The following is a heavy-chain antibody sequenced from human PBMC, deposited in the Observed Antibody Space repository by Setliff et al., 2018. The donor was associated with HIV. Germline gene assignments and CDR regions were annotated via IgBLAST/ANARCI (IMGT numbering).Heavy chain of an antibody. Sequence: QPGGSLRLSCAASGFTFSSYAMHWVRQAPGKGLEWVAVISYDGSNKYYADSVKGRFTISTDNSKNSLYLQMNSLRAEDTAVYYCAREGQWLDGFDYWGQGTLVTVSS. CDR2: ISYDGSNK. D-gene: IGHD6-19*01. J-gene: IGHJ4*02. CDR3: AREGQWLDGFDY. V-gene: IGHV3-30*04. CDR1: GFTFSSYA.